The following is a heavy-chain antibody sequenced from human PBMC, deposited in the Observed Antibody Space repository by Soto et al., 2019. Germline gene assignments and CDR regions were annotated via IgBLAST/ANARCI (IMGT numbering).Heavy chain of an antibody. Sequence: SETLSLTCSVSGYSISSGYYLGWFRQPPGKGLEWIGSIHHSGTTYNNPSLKSRVTISVETSKNQFSLKLTSMTAADTAVYYCARDGTYSYSSAFDYWGQGTQVTVSS. D-gene: IGHD6-6*01. CDR3: ARDGTYSYSSAFDY. CDR2: IHHSGTT. J-gene: IGHJ4*02. CDR1: GYSISSGYY. V-gene: IGHV4-38-2*02.